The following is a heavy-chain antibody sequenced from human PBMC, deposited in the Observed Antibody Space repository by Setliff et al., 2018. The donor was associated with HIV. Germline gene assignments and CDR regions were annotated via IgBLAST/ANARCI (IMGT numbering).Heavy chain of an antibody. CDR3: VRDERRAAGGTTGYFDL. V-gene: IGHV1-18*01. D-gene: IGHD6-13*01. CDR2: ISAYNGNT. Sequence: GASVKVSCKASGYTFSTYGISWVRQAPGQGLEWMGWISAYNGNTNYAQKLQGRVTVTTDASRATAYMELRNLRSDDTAIYYCVRDERRAAGGTTGYFDLWGQGTLVTVSS. J-gene: IGHJ4*02. CDR1: GYTFSTYG.